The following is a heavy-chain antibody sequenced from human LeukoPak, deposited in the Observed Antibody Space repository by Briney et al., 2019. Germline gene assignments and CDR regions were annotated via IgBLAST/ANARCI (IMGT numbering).Heavy chain of an antibody. CDR1: GFTFSDHY. CDR3: VRVKMTDDYPLDM. V-gene: IGHV3-72*01. D-gene: IGHD2-21*02. Sequence: GGSLRLSCVASGFTFSDHYMDRVRQAPGKGLEWVGRNRDKTKSYTTEYAASVKGRFTVSRDDSKNSLYLQMNSLKTEDTAAYYCVRVKMTDDYPLDMWGQGTMVSVSP. J-gene: IGHJ3*02. CDR2: NRDKTKSYTT.